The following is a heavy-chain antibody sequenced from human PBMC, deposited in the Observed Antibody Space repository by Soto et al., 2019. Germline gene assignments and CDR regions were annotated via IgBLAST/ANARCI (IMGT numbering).Heavy chain of an antibody. CDR1: GGSISSGYHY. CDR2: IYYIGNT. J-gene: IGHJ6*02. CDR3: ARVPRYYKRSASPGDV. Sequence: SETLSLTCTVCGGSISSGYHYCSWIRKPPGKGLEWIGYIYYIGNTYYNPSLKSRDTISVETSKNQFSLKLSSVTAADTAVYCCARVPRYYKRSASPGDVWGQGTTVAVCS. D-gene: IGHD3-10*01. V-gene: IGHV4-30-4*01.